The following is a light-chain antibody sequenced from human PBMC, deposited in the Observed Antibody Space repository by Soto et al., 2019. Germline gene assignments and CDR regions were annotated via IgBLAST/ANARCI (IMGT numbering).Light chain of an antibody. V-gene: IGKV1-5*03. Sequence: DIQMTQSPSTLSASVGDRVTVTCRASQSISSWLAWYQQKPGKAPKLLIYRASSLESGVPSRFSGSGSGTEFPLTISSLQPDDFANYYCQQYNSYPWTFGQGTKVEIK. CDR1: QSISSW. CDR2: RAS. CDR3: QQYNSYPWT. J-gene: IGKJ1*01.